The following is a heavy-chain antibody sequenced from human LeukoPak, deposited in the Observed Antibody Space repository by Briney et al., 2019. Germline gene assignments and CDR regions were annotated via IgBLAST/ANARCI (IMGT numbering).Heavy chain of an antibody. J-gene: IGHJ4*02. V-gene: IGHV4-59*12. D-gene: IGHD3-22*01. CDR2: IYYSGST. CDR3: ARGNTMMLN. Sequence: SETLSLTCTVSGGSISSYYWSWIRQPPGKGLEWIGYIYYSGSTNYNPSLKSRVTISVDTSKNQFSLKLSSVTAADTAVYYCARGNTMMLNWGQGTLVTVSS. CDR1: GGSISSYY.